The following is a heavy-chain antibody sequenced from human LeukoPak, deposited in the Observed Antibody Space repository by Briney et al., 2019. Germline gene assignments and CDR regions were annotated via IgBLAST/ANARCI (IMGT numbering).Heavy chain of an antibody. CDR1: GGSFSGYY. D-gene: IGHD2-15*01. J-gene: IGHJ4*02. Sequence: PSETLSLTCAVYGGSFSGYYWSWIRQPPGKGLEWIGEINHSGSTNYNPSLKSRVTISVDTSKNQFSLKLSSVTAADTAVYYCARHRRYCSGGSCYHTLYYFDYWGQGTLVTVSS. V-gene: IGHV4-34*01. CDR2: INHSGST. CDR3: ARHRRYCSGGSCYHTLYYFDY.